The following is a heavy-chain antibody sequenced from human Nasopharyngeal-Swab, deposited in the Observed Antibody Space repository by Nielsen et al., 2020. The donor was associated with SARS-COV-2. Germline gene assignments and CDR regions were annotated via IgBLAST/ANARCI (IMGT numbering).Heavy chain of an antibody. CDR2: IYYTGST. D-gene: IGHD6-13*01. J-gene: IGHJ4*02. Sequence: SETLSLTCTVSGGSISTYYWSWIRQPPGKGLEWIGYIYYTGSTNYNPSLKSRVTISVDTSKNQFSLNLRSVTAADTAVYFCARWGSWFYYFDYWGQGTLVTFSS. CDR1: GGSISTYY. CDR3: ARWGSWFYYFDY. V-gene: IGHV4-59*08.